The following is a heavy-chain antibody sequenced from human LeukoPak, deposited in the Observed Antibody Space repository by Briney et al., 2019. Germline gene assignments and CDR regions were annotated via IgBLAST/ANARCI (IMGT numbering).Heavy chain of an antibody. CDR1: GFTFSSFW. CDR3: ASTYVVVTAVHDAFHI. J-gene: IGHJ3*02. V-gene: IGHV3-7*01. Sequence: GGSLRLSCAASGFTFSSFWMSWVRQVPGKGLEWVGNIKKDGSEKYYVDSVKGRFTISRDNAKNSLFLQMNSLRAEDTAVYYCASTYVVVTAVHDAFHIWGQGTMVTVSS. D-gene: IGHD2-21*02. CDR2: IKKDGSEK.